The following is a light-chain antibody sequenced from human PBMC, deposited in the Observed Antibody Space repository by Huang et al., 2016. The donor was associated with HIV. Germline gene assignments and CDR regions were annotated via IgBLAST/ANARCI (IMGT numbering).Light chain of an antibody. CDR3: QHYSNWPPRT. CDR2: AAS. V-gene: IGKV3-15*01. Sequence: EIVMTQSPATLFVSPGERAILTVRASQSLGHYLACYQQKPGQAPRLLIDAASTRAAGIPARFRCSESGTEFTLTISSLQSEDYEFYYCQHYSNWPPRTFGHGTKVDIK. J-gene: IGKJ1*01. CDR1: QSLGHY.